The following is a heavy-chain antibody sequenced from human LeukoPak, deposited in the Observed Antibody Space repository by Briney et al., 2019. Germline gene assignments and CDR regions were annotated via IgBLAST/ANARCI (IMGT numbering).Heavy chain of an antibody. Sequence: GGSLRLSCAASGFTFSSYAMSWVRQAPGKGLEWVSGISGSGGTTCHADSVKGRFSVSRDNSKNTLYLQMNSLRAEDTALYYCAKDSFVSMGGNFDYWGQGTLVPVSS. CDR3: AKDSFVSMGGNFDY. J-gene: IGHJ4*02. CDR1: GFTFSSYA. V-gene: IGHV3-23*01. CDR2: ISGSGGTT. D-gene: IGHD3-10*01.